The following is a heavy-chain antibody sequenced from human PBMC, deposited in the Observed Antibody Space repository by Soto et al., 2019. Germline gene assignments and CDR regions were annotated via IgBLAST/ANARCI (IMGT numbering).Heavy chain of an antibody. V-gene: IGHV4-4*07. J-gene: IGHJ5*02. CDR3: VRDGTKTLRDWFDP. Sequence: SETLSLTCTVSGASISGYYWSWIRKSAGKGLEWIGRIYATGTTDYNPSLKSRVMMSVDTSKKQFSLRLRSVTAADTAVYYCVRDGTKTLRDWFDPWGQGISVTVSS. D-gene: IGHD1-1*01. CDR2: IYATGTT. CDR1: GASISGYY.